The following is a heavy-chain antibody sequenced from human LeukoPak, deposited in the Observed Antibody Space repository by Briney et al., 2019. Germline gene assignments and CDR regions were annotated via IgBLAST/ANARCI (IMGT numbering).Heavy chain of an antibody. CDR3: ARRDCSSTSCLYDWFDP. D-gene: IGHD2-2*01. J-gene: IGHJ5*02. Sequence: GESLKISCKCSGYSFTSYWIGWVRQMPGKGLEWMGIIYPGDSDTRYSPSFQGQVTISADKSISTAYLQWSSLKASDTAMYYCARRDCSSTSCLYDWFDPWGQGTLVTVSS. CDR2: IYPGDSDT. V-gene: IGHV5-51*01. CDR1: GYSFTSYW.